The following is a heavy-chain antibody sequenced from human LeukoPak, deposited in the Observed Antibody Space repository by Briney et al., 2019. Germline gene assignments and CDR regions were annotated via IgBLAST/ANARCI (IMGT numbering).Heavy chain of an antibody. Sequence: PGGSLRLSRVASGLSVRGSYMSWVRQAPGKGLEWVSVIYSGDRTYYADSVKGRFTISRDTSKNTLYLQMNNLRADDTAMYYCTRDLTGTTWSENDYWGQGALVTISS. CDR1: GLSVRGSY. D-gene: IGHD6-13*01. J-gene: IGHJ4*02. CDR3: TRDLTGTTWSENDY. V-gene: IGHV3-53*01. CDR2: IYSGDRT.